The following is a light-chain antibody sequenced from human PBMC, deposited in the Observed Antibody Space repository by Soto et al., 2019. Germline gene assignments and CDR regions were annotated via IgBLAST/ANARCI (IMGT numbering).Light chain of an antibody. CDR1: QIISSTY. V-gene: IGKV3-20*01. Sequence: DIVLTQSPGTLSLSPGERATLSCRASQIISSTYLGWYQQKPGQATRLLIYGASSRATVIPDRFSGSGSGTDFTLTISRLEPEDFAVYYCQHYGTSLYTFGQGTKLEIK. CDR2: GAS. CDR3: QHYGTSLYT. J-gene: IGKJ2*01.